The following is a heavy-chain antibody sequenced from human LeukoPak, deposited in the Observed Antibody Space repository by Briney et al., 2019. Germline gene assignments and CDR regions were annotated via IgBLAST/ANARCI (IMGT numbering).Heavy chain of an antibody. D-gene: IGHD3-22*01. CDR1: GFTVSSNY. V-gene: IGHV3-66*01. CDR3: ARVLYDSSGYYYQD. CDR2: IYSGGST. J-gene: IGHJ4*02. Sequence: PGGSLRLSCAASGFTVSSNYMSWVRQAPGKGLEWVSVIYSGGSTYYADSVKGRFTISRDNAKNSLYLQMNSLRDEDTAVYYCARVLYDSSGYYYQDWGQGTLVTVSS.